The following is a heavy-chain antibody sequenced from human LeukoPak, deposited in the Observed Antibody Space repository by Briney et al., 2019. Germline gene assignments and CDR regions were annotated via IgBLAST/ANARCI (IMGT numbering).Heavy chain of an antibody. V-gene: IGHV3-23*01. CDR1: GFSFSTFA. CDR3: ARASWVSSTDAVR. D-gene: IGHD3-16*01. Sequence: GGSLRLSCAASGFSFSTFAMSWVRQGPARGLEWVSSIGGNGETFYADSVKGRFTLSSDSSRNTVYLQLNNLRVEDTAIYYCARASWVSSTDAVRWGQGTLVTVSS. J-gene: IGHJ4*02. CDR2: IGGNGET.